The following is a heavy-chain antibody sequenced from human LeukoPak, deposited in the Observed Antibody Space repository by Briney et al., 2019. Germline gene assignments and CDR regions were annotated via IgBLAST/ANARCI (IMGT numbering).Heavy chain of an antibody. D-gene: IGHD3-9*01. CDR1: GFTFSSYS. J-gene: IGHJ3*02. CDR2: ISSSSYTK. CDR3: FGTPKDILTGYSGIGAFDI. V-gene: IGHV3-48*01. Sequence: PGGSLRLSCAASGFTFSSYSMNWVRQAPGKGLEWVSYISSSSYTKKYLDSVKGRFIISRDNAKNSLYLQMNSLRAEDTAVYYCFGTPKDILTGYSGIGAFDIWGQGTMVTVSS.